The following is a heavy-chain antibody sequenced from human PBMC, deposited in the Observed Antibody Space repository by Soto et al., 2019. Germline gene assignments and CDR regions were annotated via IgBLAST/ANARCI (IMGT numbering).Heavy chain of an antibody. J-gene: IGHJ6*02. D-gene: IGHD5-12*01. V-gene: IGHV3-11*01. Sequence: QVQLVESGGGLVKPGGSLRLSCAASGFTFSDYYMSWIRQAPGKGLEWVSYISSSGSTIYYADSVKGRFTISRDNARNSLNLQMNSLRAEDTAVYYCARVCATISAPYYYYYGMDVWGQGTTVTVSS. CDR2: ISSSGSTI. CDR1: GFTFSDYY. CDR3: ARVCATISAPYYYYYGMDV.